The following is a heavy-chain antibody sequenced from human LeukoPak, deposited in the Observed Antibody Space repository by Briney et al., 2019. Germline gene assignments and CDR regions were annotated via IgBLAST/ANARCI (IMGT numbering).Heavy chain of an antibody. CDR3: AKGSLIAASGALFDF. J-gene: IGHJ4*02. CDR1: GFSFEEYF. CDR2: LRWNGDII. Sequence: GGSLRLSCADSGFSFEEYFVHCVRQSPGEGLGWLSGLRWNGDIIDYADSVKGRFTISRDNPKNALYLQMNRQKTEHTALYCCAKGSLIAASGALFDFGAQETRVTVPS. V-gene: IGHV3-9*01. D-gene: IGHD6-13*01.